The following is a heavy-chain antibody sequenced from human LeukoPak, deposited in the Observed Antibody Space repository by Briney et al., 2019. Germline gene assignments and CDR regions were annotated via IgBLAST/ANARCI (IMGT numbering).Heavy chain of an antibody. Sequence: PSETLSLTCTVSGGSISSSSYYWGWIRQPPGKGLEWIGSIYYSGSTYYNPSLKSRVTISVDTSKNQFSLKLSSVTAADTAVYYCARVGPGYSGYDFWGQGTLVTVSS. CDR2: IYYSGST. CDR1: GGSISSSSYY. V-gene: IGHV4-39*07. J-gene: IGHJ4*02. CDR3: ARVGPGYSGYDF. D-gene: IGHD5-12*01.